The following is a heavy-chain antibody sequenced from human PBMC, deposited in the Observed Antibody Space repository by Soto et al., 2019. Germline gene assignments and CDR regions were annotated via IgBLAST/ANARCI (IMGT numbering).Heavy chain of an antibody. CDR2: ISAYNGNT. D-gene: IGHD2-15*01. Sequence: QVQLVQSGAEVKKPGASVKVSCKASGYTFTSYGISWVRQAPGQGLEWMGWISAYNGNTNYAQKLQGGVTGTTDTSTSTACMELRSLRSDDTAVYYCARDGRDCSGGSCYSVMHYYYYYGMDVWGQGTTVTVSS. V-gene: IGHV1-18*01. J-gene: IGHJ6*02. CDR3: ARDGRDCSGGSCYSVMHYYYYYGMDV. CDR1: GYTFTSYG.